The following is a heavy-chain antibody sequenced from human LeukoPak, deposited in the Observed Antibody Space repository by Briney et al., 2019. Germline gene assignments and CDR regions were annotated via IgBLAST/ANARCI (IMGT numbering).Heavy chain of an antibody. V-gene: IGHV3-7*01. D-gene: IGHD2-2*01. J-gene: IGHJ3*02. CDR2: IKQDGSEK. CDR3: ARDLRLSDAFDI. Sequence: GGSLRLSCEVSGFTFSSHWMSWVRQAPGKGLEWVANIKQDGSEKYYVDSVKGRFTISRDNAKNSLYLQMNSLRAEDTAVYYCARDLRLSDAFDIWGQGTMVTVSS. CDR1: GFTFSSHW.